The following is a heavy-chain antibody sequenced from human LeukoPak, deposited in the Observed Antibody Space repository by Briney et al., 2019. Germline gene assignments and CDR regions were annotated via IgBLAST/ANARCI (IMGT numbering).Heavy chain of an antibody. D-gene: IGHD4-17*01. CDR1: GYTFTGYY. CDR2: INPSSGGT. Sequence: ASVKVSCKASGYTFTGYYMHWVRQAPGQGLEWMGWINPSSGGTNYAQKFQGRVTMTRDTSISTAYMELSRLRSDDTAVYYCARDLPRATVSKGSWDYWGQGTLVTVSS. V-gene: IGHV1-2*02. J-gene: IGHJ4*02. CDR3: ARDLPRATVSKGSWDY.